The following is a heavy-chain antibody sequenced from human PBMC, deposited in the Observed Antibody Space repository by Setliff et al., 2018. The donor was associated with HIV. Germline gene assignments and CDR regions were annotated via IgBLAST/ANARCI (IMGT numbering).Heavy chain of an antibody. D-gene: IGHD3-16*01. CDR3: AKQGYADSLYAFDV. J-gene: IGHJ3*01. CDR1: GYTFTAYY. V-gene: IGHV1-2*06. Sequence: ASVKVSCKTSGYTFTAYYIYWVRQAPGHGLELMGRIHPNTGSTNYLQKFQGRVSITRDTSMSTVYMTLTGLTSDDTAVYYCAKQGYADSLYAFDVWGQGTVVTVSS. CDR2: IHPNTGST.